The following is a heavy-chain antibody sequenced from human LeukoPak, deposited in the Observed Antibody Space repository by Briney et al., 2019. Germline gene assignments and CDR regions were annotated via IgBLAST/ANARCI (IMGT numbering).Heavy chain of an antibody. V-gene: IGHV3-23*01. Sequence: PGGSLRLSCAASGFTFSNAWMSWVRQAPGKGLEWVSAISGSGGSIYYADSVKGRFTISRDNSKNTLYLQMNSLRAEDTAVYYCAKKSHDGSGSYYKEPYYMDVWGKGTTVTVSS. CDR1: GFTFSNAW. CDR2: ISGSGGSI. J-gene: IGHJ6*03. CDR3: AKKSHDGSGSYYKEPYYMDV. D-gene: IGHD3-10*01.